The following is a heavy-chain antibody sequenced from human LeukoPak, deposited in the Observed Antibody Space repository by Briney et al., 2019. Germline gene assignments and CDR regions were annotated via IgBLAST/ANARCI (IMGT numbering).Heavy chain of an antibody. V-gene: IGHV3-33*01. Sequence: GGSLRLSCAASGFTFSSYGMHWVRQAPGKGLEWVAVIWYDGSNKYYADSVKGRFTISRDNSKNTLYLQMNSLGAEDTAVYYCARDYYYDSSGYYTPGYWGQGTLVTVSS. CDR1: GFTFSSYG. J-gene: IGHJ4*02. CDR2: IWYDGSNK. D-gene: IGHD3-22*01. CDR3: ARDYYYDSSGYYTPGY.